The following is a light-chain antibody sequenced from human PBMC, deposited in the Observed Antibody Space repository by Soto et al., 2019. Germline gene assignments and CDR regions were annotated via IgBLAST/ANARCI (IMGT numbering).Light chain of an antibody. CDR2: WAS. CDR3: QQYESTPPT. J-gene: IGKJ2*01. V-gene: IGKV4-1*01. Sequence: DIVMTQSPDSLAVSLGERATINCKSSQSVLYSSNNKNYLAWYQQRPGQPPQLLIYWASTRESGVPDRFSGSGSGTDFTLTIISLQAEDVAVYYCQQYESTPPTFGQGTKLEIK. CDR1: QSVLYSSNNKNY.